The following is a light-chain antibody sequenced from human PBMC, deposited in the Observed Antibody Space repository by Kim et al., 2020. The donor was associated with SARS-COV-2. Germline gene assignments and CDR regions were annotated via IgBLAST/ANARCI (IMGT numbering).Light chain of an antibody. V-gene: IGKV3-11*01. CDR2: DAS. CDR3: QQRSNSPYT. J-gene: IGKJ2*01. CDR1: QSVSSY. Sequence: EIVLTQSPATLSLSPGERATLSCRASQSVSSYLAWYQQKPGQAPRLLIYDASNRATGIPARFSGSGSGTDFTLNISSLEPEDFAVYYCQQRSNSPYTFGQGTKLEI.